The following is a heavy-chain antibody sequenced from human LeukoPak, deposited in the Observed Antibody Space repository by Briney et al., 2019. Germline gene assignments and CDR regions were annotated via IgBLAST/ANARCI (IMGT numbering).Heavy chain of an antibody. Sequence: GASVKVSCKASGYTFTGYYMHWVRQAPGQGLEWMGWINPNSGGTNYAQKFQGRVTMTRDTSISTAYMELSRLRSDDTAVYYCAREDSSGWTMDAFDIWGQGTMVTVSS. V-gene: IGHV1-2*02. CDR1: GYTFTGYY. CDR2: INPNSGGT. CDR3: AREDSSGWTMDAFDI. D-gene: IGHD6-19*01. J-gene: IGHJ3*02.